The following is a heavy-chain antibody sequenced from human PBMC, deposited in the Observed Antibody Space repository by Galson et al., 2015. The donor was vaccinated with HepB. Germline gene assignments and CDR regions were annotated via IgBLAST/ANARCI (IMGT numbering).Heavy chain of an antibody. V-gene: IGHV3-30*04. J-gene: IGHJ4*02. Sequence: SLRLSCAVSGFTFSNYGIFWVRQAPGKGLEWVAVISYDGSDKYYADSVKGRFTISRDNSKNTVYLQMNSLRAEDTAVYYCARPPGKYQLLCLLQYWGQGTLVTVSS. CDR3: ARPPGKYQLLCLLQY. D-gene: IGHD2-2*01. CDR2: ISYDGSDK. CDR1: GFTFSNYG.